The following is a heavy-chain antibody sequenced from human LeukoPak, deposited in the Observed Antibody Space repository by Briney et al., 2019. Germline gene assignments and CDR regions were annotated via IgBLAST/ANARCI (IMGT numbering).Heavy chain of an antibody. J-gene: IGHJ6*02. CDR1: GGSISPYY. Sequence: PSETLSLTCTVSGGSISPYYWSWIRQPPGKGLEWIGYTHYSGGSNYNPSLKSRVTISVDTSKNQFSLKLSSVTAADTAVYYCAVGILTGYYPHYHYYGMDVWGQGTTVTVSS. CDR2: THYSGGS. D-gene: IGHD3-9*01. V-gene: IGHV4-59*08. CDR3: AVGILTGYYPHYHYYGMDV.